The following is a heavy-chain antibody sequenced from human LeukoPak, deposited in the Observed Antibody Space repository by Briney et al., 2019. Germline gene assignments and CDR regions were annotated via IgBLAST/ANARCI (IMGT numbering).Heavy chain of an antibody. CDR2: TNHSGST. V-gene: IGHV4-34*01. J-gene: IGHJ5*02. CDR1: GGSFSGYY. D-gene: IGHD4-11*01. CDR3: ARHPRLEGWFDP. Sequence: SETLSLTCAVYGGSFSGYYWSWIRQPPGKGLEWIGETNHSGSTNYNPSLKSRVTISVDTSKNQFSLKLSSVTAADTAVYYCARHPRLEGWFDPWGRGTLVTVSS.